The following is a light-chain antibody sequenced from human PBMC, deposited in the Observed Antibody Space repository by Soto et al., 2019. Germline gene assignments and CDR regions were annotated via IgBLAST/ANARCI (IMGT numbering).Light chain of an antibody. CDR1: QGISSY. CDR3: QQLNSYPIT. CDR2: VAS. V-gene: IGKV1-9*01. J-gene: IGKJ5*01. Sequence: DIQLTQSPSFLSASVGDRVTITCRASQGISSYLAWYQQKPGKAPKLLIYVASTLQSGVPSRFSGSGSGTAFTLTVSSLLPEAFATYYCQQLNSYPITFGHGTRLEIK.